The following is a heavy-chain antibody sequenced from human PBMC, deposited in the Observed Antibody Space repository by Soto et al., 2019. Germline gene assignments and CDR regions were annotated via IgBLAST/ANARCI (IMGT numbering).Heavy chain of an antibody. J-gene: IGHJ4*02. CDR3: ARDLSTGAADYYFDY. D-gene: IGHD6-13*01. Sequence: PGGSLRLSCAASGFTLSSFAMTWVRQAPGKGLEWVSSMSGSDSGDNTYYADSVKGRFTISRDYSKNTLFLQMDSLRAEDTAVYYCARDLSTGAADYYFDYWGQGALVTVSS. CDR1: GFTLSSFA. V-gene: IGHV3-23*01. CDR2: MSGSDSGDNT.